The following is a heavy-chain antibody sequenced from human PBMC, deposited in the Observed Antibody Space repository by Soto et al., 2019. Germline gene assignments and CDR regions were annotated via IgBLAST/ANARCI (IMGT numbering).Heavy chain of an antibody. CDR3: VRDRNRSYES. J-gene: IGHJ5*02. V-gene: IGHV3-72*01. Sequence: QTGGALRLSCVASGCSFSYYYMDWVRPAPGKGLEWVGRIRSKVQMYSTDYAASVEGRFIISRDDSSNSVFLQMNSLKTDDTAVYYCVRDRNRSYESWGLGTRVTVSS. CDR1: GCSFSYYY. D-gene: IGHD1-26*01. CDR2: IRSKVQMYST.